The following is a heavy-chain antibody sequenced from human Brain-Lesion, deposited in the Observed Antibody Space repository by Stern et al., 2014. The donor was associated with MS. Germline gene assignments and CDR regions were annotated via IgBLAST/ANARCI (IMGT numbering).Heavy chain of an antibody. CDR3: ARGARYSDSSGYYFYFDY. Sequence: QMQLVESGPGLVKPSQTLPLTCTVSGGSINSGGYYWSWIRQYPGKGLEWFGYIYYTGSAYYDPSLKSRLSMSIDTSKNQFSLNLNSVTAADTAVYYCARGARYSDSSGYYFYFDYWGQGTLVTVSS. D-gene: IGHD3-22*01. J-gene: IGHJ4*02. CDR2: IYYTGSA. CDR1: GGSINSGGYY. V-gene: IGHV4-31*03.